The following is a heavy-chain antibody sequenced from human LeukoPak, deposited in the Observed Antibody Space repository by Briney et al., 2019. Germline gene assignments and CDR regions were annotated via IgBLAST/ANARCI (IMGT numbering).Heavy chain of an antibody. V-gene: IGHV4-59*01. CDR2: IYYSGST. Sequence: SETLSLTCTVSGGSISSYYWSWIRQPPGKGLEWIGYIYYSGSTNQNPSPKSRVTISVDTSKNQFSLKLTSVTAADTAIYYCARNRGYYGGYPFEIRGQGTMVTVSS. CDR3: ARNRGYYGGYPFEI. D-gene: IGHD4-23*01. J-gene: IGHJ3*02. CDR1: GGSISSYY.